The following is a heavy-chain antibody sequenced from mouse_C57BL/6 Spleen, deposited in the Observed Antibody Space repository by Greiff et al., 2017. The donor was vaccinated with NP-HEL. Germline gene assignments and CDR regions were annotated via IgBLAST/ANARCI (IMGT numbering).Heavy chain of an antibody. CDR1: GYTFTDYY. CDR2: IYPGSGNT. V-gene: IGHV1-76*01. Sequence: VKLMESGAELVRPGASVKLSCKASGYTFTDYYINWVKQRPGQGLEWIARIYPGSGNTYYNEKFKGKATLTAEKSSSTAYMQLSSLTSEDSAVYFCARTGSTMVTKGHYYAMDYWGQGTSVTVSS. CDR3: ARTGSTMVTKGHYYAMDY. D-gene: IGHD2-2*01. J-gene: IGHJ4*01.